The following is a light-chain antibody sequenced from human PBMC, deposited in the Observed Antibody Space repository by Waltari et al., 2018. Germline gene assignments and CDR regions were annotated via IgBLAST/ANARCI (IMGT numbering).Light chain of an antibody. CDR2: WAS. CDR1: QSVFYSPNNKNY. CDR3: QQYYGSPFT. Sequence: DIVMTQSPASLAVSLGERATINCKSSQSVFYSPNNKNYLSWYQQKPGQPPKLLIYWASTRESGVPDRFSGSGSGTDFTLTISRLQAEDVALYFCQQYYGSPFTFGGGTKVEIK. V-gene: IGKV4-1*01. J-gene: IGKJ4*01.